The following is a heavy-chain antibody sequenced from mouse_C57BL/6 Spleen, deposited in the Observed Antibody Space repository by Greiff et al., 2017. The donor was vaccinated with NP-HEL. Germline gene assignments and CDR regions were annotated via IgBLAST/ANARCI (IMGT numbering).Heavy chain of an antibody. V-gene: IGHV5-4*01. J-gene: IGHJ1*03. D-gene: IGHD1-1*01. Sequence: EVQLVESGGGLVKPGGSLKLSCAASGFTFSSYAMSWVRQTPEKRLEWVATISDGGSYTYYPDNVKGRFTISRDNAKNNLYLQMSHLKSEDTAMYYCARDLLLLHFDVWGTGTTVTVSS. CDR2: ISDGGSYT. CDR1: GFTFSSYA. CDR3: ARDLLLLHFDV.